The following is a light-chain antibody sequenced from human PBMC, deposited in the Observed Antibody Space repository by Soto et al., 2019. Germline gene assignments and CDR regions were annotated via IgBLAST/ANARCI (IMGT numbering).Light chain of an antibody. CDR3: RHYNTYSPPYT. Sequence: XTQSPSTLSASVGDRVTITCRASQNINYWLAWYQQKPGKAPNLLIYKASSLESGVPSRFSGSGSGTEFTLTISSLQPDDFATYYCRHYNTYSPPYTFGQGTKLEIK. CDR1: QNINYW. V-gene: IGKV1-5*03. J-gene: IGKJ2*01. CDR2: KAS.